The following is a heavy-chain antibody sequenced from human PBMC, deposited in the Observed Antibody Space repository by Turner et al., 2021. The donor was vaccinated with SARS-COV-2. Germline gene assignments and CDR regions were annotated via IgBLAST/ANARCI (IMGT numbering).Heavy chain of an antibody. Sequence: EVQLVESGGGLVQPVGSLRLSCAGSGFTFSNYWMHWVRQAPGKGLEWVSRIYNDGSRRDYADSVKGRISISRDNAKSTVNLQMNSLRAEDTAVYYCARGMRIEYSMDVWGQGTTVTVSS. CDR3: ARGMRIEYSMDV. CDR1: GFTFSNYW. J-gene: IGHJ6*02. V-gene: IGHV3-74*01. CDR2: IYNDGSRR.